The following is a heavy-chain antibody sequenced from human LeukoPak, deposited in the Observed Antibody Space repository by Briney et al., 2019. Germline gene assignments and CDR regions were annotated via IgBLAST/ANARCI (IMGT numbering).Heavy chain of an antibody. J-gene: IGHJ4*02. D-gene: IGHD2-15*01. CDR2: IKQDGSEK. CDR3: ARVSIVVVVAALWDY. CDR1: GFTFSSYW. V-gene: IGHV3-7*01. Sequence: PGGSLRLSCAASGFTFSSYWMSWVRQAPGKGLEWVANIKQDGSEKYYVDSVKGRFTISRDNAKNSLYLQMNSLRAEDTAVYYCARVSIVVVVAALWDYWGQGTLATVSS.